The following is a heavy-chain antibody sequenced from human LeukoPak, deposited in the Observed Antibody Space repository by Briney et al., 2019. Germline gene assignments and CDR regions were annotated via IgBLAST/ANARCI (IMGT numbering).Heavy chain of an antibody. CDR1: GFTSSSYA. CDR3: ARGEYYYDSSGYPDY. D-gene: IGHD3-22*01. V-gene: IGHV3-23*01. J-gene: IGHJ4*02. Sequence: GGSLRLSCAASGFTSSSYAMSWVRQAPGKGLEWVSAISGSGGSTYYADSVKGRFTISRDNSKNTLYLQMNSLRAEDTAVYYCARGEYYYDSSGYPDYWGQGTLVTVSS. CDR2: ISGSGGST.